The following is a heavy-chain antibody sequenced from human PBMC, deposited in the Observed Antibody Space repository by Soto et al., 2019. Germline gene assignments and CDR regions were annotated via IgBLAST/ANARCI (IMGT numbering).Heavy chain of an antibody. J-gene: IGHJ5*01. Sequence: QVQLVQSGAEVKPPGSSVRGSCKASGGTFSSWTVSWVRQSPGQGLEWLGRIIPLLDRPNYAQKFQRRLTITADRSPATAYLHLHSPGSDDTAVYFCATAPGTSLSWFASWGQGTLVAVSS. V-gene: IGHV1-69*02. CDR2: IIPLLDRP. CDR3: ATAPGTSLSWFAS. CDR1: GGTFSSWT.